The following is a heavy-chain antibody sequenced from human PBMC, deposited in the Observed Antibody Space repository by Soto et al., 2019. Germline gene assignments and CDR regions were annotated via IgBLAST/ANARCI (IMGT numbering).Heavy chain of an antibody. CDR2: ISAYNGNT. V-gene: IGHV1-18*01. CDR1: GYTFTSYG. CDR3: AGACRTESPWWIDP. J-gene: IGHJ5*01. Sequence: ASVKVSCKASGYTFTSYGVSWVRQAPGQGLEWMGWISAYNGNTNYAQKLQGRVTITTDTSTSTAYMELRSLRSDDTAVYYCAGACRTESPWWIDPWGQGTLVTVSS.